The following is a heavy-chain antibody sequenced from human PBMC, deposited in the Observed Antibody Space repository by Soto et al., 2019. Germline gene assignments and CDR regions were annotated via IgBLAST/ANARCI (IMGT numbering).Heavy chain of an antibody. D-gene: IGHD3-22*01. Sequence: GGSLRLSCAASGFTFSSYAMHWVRQAPGKGLEWVAVISYDGSNKYYADSVKGRFTISRDNSKKRLYLQMNSLGAEDTAVYYCAREGKSYYDSSGYYDLHISAQNPFDYWGQGTLVTVSS. CDR2: ISYDGSNK. CDR3: AREGKSYYDSSGYYDLHISAQNPFDY. CDR1: GFTFSSYA. J-gene: IGHJ4*02. V-gene: IGHV3-30-3*01.